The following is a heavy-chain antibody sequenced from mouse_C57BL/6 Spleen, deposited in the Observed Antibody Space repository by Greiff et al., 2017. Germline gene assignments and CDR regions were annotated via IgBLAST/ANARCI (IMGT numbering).Heavy chain of an antibody. CDR3: ARRSTVVARYFDV. D-gene: IGHD1-1*01. CDR1: GYAFSSSW. Sequence: VMLQQSGPELVKPGASVKISCKASGYAFSSSWMNWVKQRPGQGLEWIGRIYPGDGDTNYNGKFKGKATLTADKSSSTAYMQLSSLTSEDSAVYFCARRSTVVARYFDVWGTGTTVTVSS. V-gene: IGHV1-82*01. J-gene: IGHJ1*03. CDR2: IYPGDGDT.